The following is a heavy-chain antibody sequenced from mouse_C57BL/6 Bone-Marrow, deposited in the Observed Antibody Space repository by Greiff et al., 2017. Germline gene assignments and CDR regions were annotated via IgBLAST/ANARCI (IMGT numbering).Heavy chain of an antibody. CDR2: IYPRSGNT. V-gene: IGHV1-81*01. Sequence: QVQLKQSGAELARPGASVKLSCKASGYTFTSYGISWVKQRTGQGLEWIGEIYPRSGNTYYNEKFKGKATLTADKSSSTAYMELRSLTSEDSAVYFCAYYGSSYQYYYAMDYWGQGTSVTVSS. D-gene: IGHD1-1*01. CDR1: GYTFTSYG. CDR3: AYYGSSYQYYYAMDY. J-gene: IGHJ4*01.